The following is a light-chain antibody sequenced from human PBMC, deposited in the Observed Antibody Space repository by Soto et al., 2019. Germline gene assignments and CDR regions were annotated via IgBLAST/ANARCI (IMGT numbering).Light chain of an antibody. V-gene: IGLV2-23*01. CDR3: FSYAGSNTYV. CDR2: EGS. CDR1: SSDVGSYNL. Sequence: QSVLTQPASVSGSPGQSITISCTGTSSDVGSYNLVSWYQQHPGKAPKLMIYEGSKRPSGVSNRFSGSKSGNTASLTISGLQAEDEADYYCFSYAGSNTYVFGCGTKGTVL. J-gene: IGLJ1*01.